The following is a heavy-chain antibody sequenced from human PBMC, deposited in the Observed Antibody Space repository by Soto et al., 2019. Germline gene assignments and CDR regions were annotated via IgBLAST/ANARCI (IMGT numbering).Heavy chain of an antibody. J-gene: IGHJ4*02. V-gene: IGHV4-4*02. D-gene: IGHD3-16*01. CDR3: TRASSLDFDF. CDR1: GDSINSSHW. Sequence: SETLSLTCAVSGDSINSSHWWNWVRQPPEKGLEWIGQISHSGSTTYNPSLTSRVTISVDKSKNHFSLKLTSVTAEDTALYYCTRASSLDFDFWGQGTLVTVSS. CDR2: ISHSGST.